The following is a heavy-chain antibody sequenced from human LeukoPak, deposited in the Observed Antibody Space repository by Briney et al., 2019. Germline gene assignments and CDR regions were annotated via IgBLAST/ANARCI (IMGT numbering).Heavy chain of an antibody. CDR1: GFSMSNFY. Sequence: SETLSLTCTVSGFSMSNFYWSWIRQPPGKGLEWIGYIHYSGTTDYNPSLRSRVTISLDTSKNQFSLKLSSVTAADTAVYYCARRTPPHYCSGGSCYRGGYNWFDPWGQGTLVTVSS. CDR3: ARRTPPHYCSGGSCYRGGYNWFDP. V-gene: IGHV4-59*12. J-gene: IGHJ5*02. D-gene: IGHD2-15*01. CDR2: IHYSGTT.